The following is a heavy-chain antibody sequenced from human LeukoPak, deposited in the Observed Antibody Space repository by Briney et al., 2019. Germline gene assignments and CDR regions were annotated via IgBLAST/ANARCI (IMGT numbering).Heavy chain of an antibody. J-gene: IGHJ4*02. CDR3: AKDREGTIADYFDY. V-gene: IGHV3-23*01. CDR2: ISGSGGST. Sequence: GGSLRLSCAASGFTFSSYAMSWVRQAPGKGLEWVSSISGSGGSTYYADSVKGRFTISRDNSKNTLYLQMNSLRGEDTAVYYCAKDREGTIADYFDYWGQGTLVIVSS. CDR1: GFTFSSYA. D-gene: IGHD1-7*01.